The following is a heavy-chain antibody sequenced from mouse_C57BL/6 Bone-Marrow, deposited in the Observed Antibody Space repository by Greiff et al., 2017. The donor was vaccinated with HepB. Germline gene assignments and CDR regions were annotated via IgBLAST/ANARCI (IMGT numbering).Heavy chain of an antibody. CDR3: AREGIYYYGSSHYYFDY. Sequence: VKLQQPGAELVKPGASVKLSCKASGYTFTSYWMHWVKQRPGQGLEWIGMIHPNSGSTNYNEKFKSKATLTVDKSSSTAYMQLSSLTSEDSAVYYCAREGIYYYGSSHYYFDYWGQGTTLTVSS. D-gene: IGHD1-1*01. J-gene: IGHJ2*01. CDR2: IHPNSGST. V-gene: IGHV1-64*01. CDR1: GYTFTSYW.